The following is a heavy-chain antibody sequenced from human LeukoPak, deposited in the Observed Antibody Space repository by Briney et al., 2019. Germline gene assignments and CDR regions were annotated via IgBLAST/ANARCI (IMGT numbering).Heavy chain of an antibody. J-gene: IGHJ3*02. Sequence: GGSLRLSCAASGFTFSSYSMNWVRQAPGKGLEWISYISSSSSITYYADSVKGRFSISRDNAKNSLYLQMNSLRDDDTAVYYCARDKSGSDSARGAVIDICGQGAMVTVSS. CDR1: GFTFSSYS. V-gene: IGHV3-48*02. CDR2: ISSSSSIT. CDR3: ARDKSGSDSARGAVIDI. D-gene: IGHD1-26*01.